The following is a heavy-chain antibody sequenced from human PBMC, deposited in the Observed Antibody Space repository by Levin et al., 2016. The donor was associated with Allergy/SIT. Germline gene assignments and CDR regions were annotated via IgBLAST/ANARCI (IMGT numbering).Heavy chain of an antibody. D-gene: IGHD3-22*01. CDR2: ISYDGSNK. V-gene: IGHV3-30*04. Sequence: WIRQPPGKGLEWVAVISYDGSNKYYADSVKGRFTISRDNSKNTLYLQMNSLRAEDTAVYYCASDISGYYAIGAFDIWGQGTMVTVSS. CDR3: ASDISGYYAIGAFDI. J-gene: IGHJ3*02.